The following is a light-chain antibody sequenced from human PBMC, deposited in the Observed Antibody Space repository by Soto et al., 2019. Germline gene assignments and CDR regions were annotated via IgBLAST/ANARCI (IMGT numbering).Light chain of an antibody. CDR3: QSYDSSLSGHVV. J-gene: IGLJ2*01. CDR1: SSNIGAGYD. CDR2: GIS. V-gene: IGLV1-40*01. Sequence: QSALTQPPSVSGAPGQRVTISCTGSSSNIGAGYDVHWYQQLPGTAPKLLIYGISHRPSGVPDRFSGSKSGTSASLAITGLQAEDEADYYCQSYDSSLSGHVVFGGGTKVTVL.